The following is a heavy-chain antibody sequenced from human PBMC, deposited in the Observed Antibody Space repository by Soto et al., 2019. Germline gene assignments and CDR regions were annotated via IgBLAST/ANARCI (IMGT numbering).Heavy chain of an antibody. J-gene: IGHJ5*02. Sequence: QILLQESGPGLVKPSQTLSLTCFVSGYSITAGGYYWSWIRQHPGKGLEWIGSFYSSGSIIYNPSLRSRVTISGGTSSNQFSVSLTSVTAADTARYFCARMYSSGSGWFHPWGQGTLVTVSS. CDR3: ARMYSSGSGWFHP. CDR1: GYSITAGGYY. CDR2: FYSSGSI. V-gene: IGHV4-31*03. D-gene: IGHD6-19*01.